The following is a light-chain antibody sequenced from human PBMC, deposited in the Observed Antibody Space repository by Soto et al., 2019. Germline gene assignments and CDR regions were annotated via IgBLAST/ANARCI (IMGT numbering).Light chain of an antibody. J-gene: IGLJ2*01. V-gene: IGLV2-14*01. CDR3: SSYTSSSTLV. Sequence: QSALTQPASVSGAPGQSITISCTGTRSDVGGYNYVSWYQQHPGTAPKLLIYEDSNRPSGVSNCFSCSKSGNTASLTISGLQAEDDDDYYCSSYTSSSTLVFGGGTKLTVL. CDR2: EDS. CDR1: RSDVGGYNY.